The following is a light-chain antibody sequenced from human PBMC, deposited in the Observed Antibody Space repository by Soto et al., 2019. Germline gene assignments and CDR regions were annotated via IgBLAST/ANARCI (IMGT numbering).Light chain of an antibody. CDR2: KAS. V-gene: IGKV1-5*03. Sequence: DILITQSPSTLSASVGDRATITCRASQSISSWLAWYQQKPGKAPKLLIYKASSLESGVPSRFSGSGSGTEFTLTISSLQPDDFATYYCQQYNSYSWTFGQGTKVDI. CDR1: QSISSW. J-gene: IGKJ1*01. CDR3: QQYNSYSWT.